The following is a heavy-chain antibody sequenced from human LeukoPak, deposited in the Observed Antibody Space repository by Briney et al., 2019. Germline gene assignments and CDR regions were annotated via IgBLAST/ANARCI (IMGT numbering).Heavy chain of an antibody. V-gene: IGHV4-61*02. Sequence: SETLSLTCTVSGGSISSGSYYWRWLRQPAGKGLEWVGRIYTSGSTNYNPSLKSRVTISVDTSKNQFSLKLSSVTAADTAVYYCATSHYDILTGYSSGGYYYYYMDVWGKGTTVTISS. CDR2: IYTSGST. CDR1: GGSISSGSYY. D-gene: IGHD3-9*01. CDR3: ATSHYDILTGYSSGGYYYYYMDV. J-gene: IGHJ6*03.